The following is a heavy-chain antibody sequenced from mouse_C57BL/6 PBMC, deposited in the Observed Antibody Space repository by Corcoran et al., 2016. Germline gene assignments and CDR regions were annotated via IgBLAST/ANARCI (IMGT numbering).Heavy chain of an antibody. Sequence: QIQLVQSGPELKKPGETVKISCKASGYTFTTYGMSWVKQAPGKGLKWMGWINTYSGVPTYADDFKGRFAFSLETSASTAYLQINNLKNEDTATYFCARGRDLYYGNYAWFAYWGQGTLVTVSA. CDR3: ARGRDLYYGNYAWFAY. CDR1: GYTFTTYG. D-gene: IGHD2-1*01. V-gene: IGHV9-3*01. J-gene: IGHJ3*01. CDR2: INTYSGVP.